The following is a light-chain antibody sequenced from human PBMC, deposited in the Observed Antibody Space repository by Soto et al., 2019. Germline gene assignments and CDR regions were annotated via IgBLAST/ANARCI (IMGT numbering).Light chain of an antibody. CDR3: QPGMSWPLT. CDR1: QNIGRY. CDR2: DVS. V-gene: IGKV3-11*01. J-gene: IGKJ4*01. Sequence: EIVLTQSPATLSLSPGERATLSCRASQNIGRYLAWYQQTPGQVPRLLIYDVSDRATGIPARFSGSGSGTDFTLTISSLEPEDFAVDFCQPGMSWPLTFGGGTKVESK.